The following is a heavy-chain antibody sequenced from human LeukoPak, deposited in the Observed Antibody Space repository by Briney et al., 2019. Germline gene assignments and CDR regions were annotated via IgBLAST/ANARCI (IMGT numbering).Heavy chain of an antibody. J-gene: IGHJ4*02. CDR3: ARDIPYYYDSSGL. Sequence: GGSLRLSCAASGFTFSSYAMHWVRQAPGKGLEWVAVISYDGSNKYYADSVKGRFTISRDNSKNTLYLQMNSLRAEDTAVYYCARDIPYYYDSSGLWGQGTLVTVSS. D-gene: IGHD3-22*01. CDR2: ISYDGSNK. V-gene: IGHV3-30*14. CDR1: GFTFSSYA.